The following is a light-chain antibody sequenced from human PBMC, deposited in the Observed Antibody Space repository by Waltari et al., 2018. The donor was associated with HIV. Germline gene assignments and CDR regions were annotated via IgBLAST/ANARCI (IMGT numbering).Light chain of an antibody. CDR1: QSVSNY. J-gene: IGKJ4*01. CDR3: QESHSSSLT. V-gene: IGKV1-39*01. Sequence: DIQMTQSPSSLSASVGARVTITCRASQSVSNYLNWYQYKPGKAPKLLIYAASSLQSGVPSRFSGSGSGTDFTLTISSLQRDDSATYYCQESHSSSLTFGGGTGVEI. CDR2: AAS.